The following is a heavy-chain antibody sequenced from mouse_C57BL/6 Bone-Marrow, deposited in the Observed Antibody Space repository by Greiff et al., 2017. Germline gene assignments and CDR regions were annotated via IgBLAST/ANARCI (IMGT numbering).Heavy chain of an antibody. Sequence: QVQLQQPGAELVRPGTSVKLSCKASGYTFTSYWMHWVKQRPGQGLEWIGVIDPSDSYTNYNQKFKGKATLTVDTSSSTAYMQLSSLTSEDSAVYYCASTGDGYFYWGQGTTLTDSS. CDR1: GYTFTSYW. V-gene: IGHV1-59*01. CDR3: ASTGDGYFY. CDR2: IDPSDSYT. J-gene: IGHJ2*01. D-gene: IGHD2-3*01.